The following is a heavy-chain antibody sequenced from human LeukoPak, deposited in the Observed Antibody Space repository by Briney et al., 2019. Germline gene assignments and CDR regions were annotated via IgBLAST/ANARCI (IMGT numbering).Heavy chain of an antibody. D-gene: IGHD4-23*01. J-gene: IGHJ4*02. Sequence: PGGSLRLSCAASGFTLSSYWMHWVRQVPGKGLVWVSRINSDGSSTSYADSVKGRFTISRDNSKNTLYLQVNSLRAEDTAVYYCARRGDGGRSFDYWGQGTLVTVSS. V-gene: IGHV3-74*01. CDR3: ARRGDGGRSFDY. CDR1: GFTLSSYW. CDR2: INSDGSST.